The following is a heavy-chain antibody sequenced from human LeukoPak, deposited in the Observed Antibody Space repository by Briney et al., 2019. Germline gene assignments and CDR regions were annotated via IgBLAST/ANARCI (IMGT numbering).Heavy chain of an antibody. Sequence: GGSLRLSCTASGFNFGIYGMHWVRQAPGKGLEWVAVMWDDGTNEYYVESVKGRFTISRDNGKRTLYLQMNSLRVEDTAVYYCARNHMVRGSRGDYWGQGTLVTVSS. CDR2: MWDDGTNE. J-gene: IGHJ4*02. D-gene: IGHD3-10*01. V-gene: IGHV3-33*01. CDR1: GFNFGIYG. CDR3: ARNHMVRGSRGDY.